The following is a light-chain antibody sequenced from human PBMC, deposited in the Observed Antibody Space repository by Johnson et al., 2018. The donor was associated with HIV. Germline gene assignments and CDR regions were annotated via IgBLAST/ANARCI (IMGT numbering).Light chain of an antibody. V-gene: IGLV1-51*02. J-gene: IGLJ1*01. Sequence: QSVLTQPPSVSAAPGQKVPISCSGSSSNFGNNYVSWYQQLPGTAPKLLIYENNKRPSGIPDRFSGSKSCKSATLGITGLQLGDEAAYYCGTWNSSLSAHNYVFGTGTEVTVL. CDR1: SSNFGNNY. CDR3: GTWNSSLSAHNYV. CDR2: ENN.